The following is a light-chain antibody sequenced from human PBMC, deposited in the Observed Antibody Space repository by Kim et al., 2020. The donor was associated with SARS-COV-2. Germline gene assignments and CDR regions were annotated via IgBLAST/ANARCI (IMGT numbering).Light chain of an antibody. V-gene: IGKV3-15*01. CDR3: QQYNDWPPLT. J-gene: IGKJ4*01. Sequence: EIVMTQSPATLSVSPGERATLSCRASQTVSNNLAWYQQKPGQAPRLLIYGASTRATGIPARFSGSGSGTEFTLTISSLQSEDFALYYGQQYNDWPPLTFGGGTKVDIK. CDR1: QTVSNN. CDR2: GAS.